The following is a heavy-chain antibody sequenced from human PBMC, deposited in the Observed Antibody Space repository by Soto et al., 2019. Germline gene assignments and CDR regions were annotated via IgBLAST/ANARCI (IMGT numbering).Heavy chain of an antibody. Sequence: PSETLSLTCTVSGGSISSYYWSWIRQPPGKGLEWIGYIYYSGSTNYNPSLKSRVTISVDTSKDQFSLKLSSVTAADTAVYYCARASIILSDALDITGQGTMVT. CDR3: ARASIILSDALDI. CDR2: IYYSGST. D-gene: IGHD3-10*01. J-gene: IGHJ3*02. V-gene: IGHV4-59*01. CDR1: GGSISSYY.